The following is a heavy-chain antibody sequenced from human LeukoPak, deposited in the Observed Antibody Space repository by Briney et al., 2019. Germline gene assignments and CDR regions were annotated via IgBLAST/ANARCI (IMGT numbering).Heavy chain of an antibody. CDR2: VYHTGST. Sequence: SATLSLTCAVSGGSISSPNWWTWVRQPPGKGLEWIGEVYHTGSTNYNPSLKSRVTISVDKSNNQFSLKLASVTAADTAVYYCARASTTHRSDAFDIWGQGTLVTVSS. D-gene: IGHD4-11*01. CDR1: GGSISSPNW. CDR3: ARASTTHRSDAFDI. V-gene: IGHV4-4*02. J-gene: IGHJ3*02.